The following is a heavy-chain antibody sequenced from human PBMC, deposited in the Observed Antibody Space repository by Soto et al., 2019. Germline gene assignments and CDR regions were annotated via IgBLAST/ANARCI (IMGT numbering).Heavy chain of an antibody. D-gene: IGHD2-15*01. J-gene: IGHJ6*02. V-gene: IGHV3-30-3*01. CDR2: ISYDGSNK. Sequence: GGAPGHSCAAPWFTLRSYSMHRGRPAPGKGLEWVAVISYDGSNKYYADSVKGRFTISRDNSKNTLYLQMNSLRAEDTAVYYCARVRVVVVAVLGMDVWGQGTTVTVSS. CDR3: ARVRVVVVAVLGMDV. CDR1: WFTLRSYS.